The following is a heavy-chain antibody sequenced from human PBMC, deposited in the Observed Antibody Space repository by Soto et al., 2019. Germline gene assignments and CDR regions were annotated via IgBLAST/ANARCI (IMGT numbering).Heavy chain of an antibody. D-gene: IGHD3-16*01. CDR3: ARSPLGYDYVRQTWREVGDSFDI. CDR1: GASLGGFH. J-gene: IGHJ3*02. V-gene: IGHV4-34*12. CDR2: LIHGGST. Sequence: QVRLEQWGAGLLKPSETLSLTCAIYGASLGGFHWTWLRQAPGKGLEWIGELIHGGSTNYNPSLKSRVSFSLDTSKNQFSLHLMSVTAAYTAVYYCARSPLGYDYVRQTWREVGDSFDIWGRGTMVTVSS.